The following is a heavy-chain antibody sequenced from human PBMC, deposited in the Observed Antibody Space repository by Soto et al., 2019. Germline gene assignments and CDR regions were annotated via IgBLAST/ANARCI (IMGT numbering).Heavy chain of an antibody. CDR2: IWYDGSNK. V-gene: IGHV3-33*01. Sequence: GGSLRLSCAASGFTFSSYGMHWVRQAPGKGLEWVAVIWYDGSNKYYADSVKGRFTISRDNSKNTLYLQMNSLRAEDTAVYYCAREGMDYYMDVWGKGTTVTVSS. CDR3: AREGMDYYMDV. CDR1: GFTFSSYG. D-gene: IGHD6-13*01. J-gene: IGHJ6*03.